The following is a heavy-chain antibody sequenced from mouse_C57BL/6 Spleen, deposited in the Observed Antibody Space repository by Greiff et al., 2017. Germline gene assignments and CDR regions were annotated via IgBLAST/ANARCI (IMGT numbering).Heavy chain of an antibody. CDR1: GYTFTSYC. Sequence: VQLQQSGAELVKPGASVKVSCKASGYTFTSYCMHWVKQRPGQGLEWIGRIHPSDGDTNYNQKFKGKATLTVDKSSSTAYMQLSSLTSEDSAVYFCSNFDDYDGLWFAYWGQGALVTVST. V-gene: IGHV1-74*01. D-gene: IGHD2-4*01. CDR2: IHPSDGDT. J-gene: IGHJ3*01. CDR3: SNFDDYDGLWFAY.